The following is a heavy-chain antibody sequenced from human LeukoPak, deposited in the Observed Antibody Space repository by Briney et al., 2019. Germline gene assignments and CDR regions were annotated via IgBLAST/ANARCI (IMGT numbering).Heavy chain of an antibody. J-gene: IGHJ6*03. CDR3: ARLLGRYYYYMDV. CDR1: GDSISNSNYY. V-gene: IGHV4-39*01. CDR2: IYYSGST. D-gene: IGHD3-10*01. Sequence: SETLSLTCSVSGDSISNSNYYWAWIRQPPGKGLEWIGSIYYSGSTYYNPSLRTRVTLSVDTSKNQFSLKLSSVTAADTAVYYCARLLGRYYYYMDVWGKGTTVTVSS.